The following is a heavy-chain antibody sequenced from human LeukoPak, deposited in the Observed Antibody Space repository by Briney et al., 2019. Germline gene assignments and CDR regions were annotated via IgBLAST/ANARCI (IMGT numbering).Heavy chain of an antibody. D-gene: IGHD2-21*02. CDR1: GGSISSSSYY. J-gene: IGHJ2*01. CDR3: ASPRYCGGDCYYFDL. CDR2: INYSGST. Sequence: SETLSLTCTVSGGSISSSSYYWGWIRQPPGKGLEWIGSINYSGSTYYNPSLKSRVTISVDTSKNQFSLKLSSVTAADTAVYYCASPRYCGGDCYYFDLWGRGTLVTVSS. V-gene: IGHV4-39*01.